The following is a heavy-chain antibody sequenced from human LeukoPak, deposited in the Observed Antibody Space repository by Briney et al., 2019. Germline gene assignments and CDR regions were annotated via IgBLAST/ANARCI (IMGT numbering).Heavy chain of an antibody. J-gene: IGHJ3*02. Sequence: SETLSLTCTVSGGSISGYYWSWIRQPPGKGLEWIGYIYYSGSTKYNPSLKSRVTMSVDTSRNQFSLKLSSVAAADTAVYYCARGGLENGYHSNDGFDIWGQGTMVTVSS. D-gene: IGHD3-22*01. CDR3: ARGGLENGYHSNDGFDI. CDR2: IYYSGST. V-gene: IGHV4-59*01. CDR1: GGSISGYY.